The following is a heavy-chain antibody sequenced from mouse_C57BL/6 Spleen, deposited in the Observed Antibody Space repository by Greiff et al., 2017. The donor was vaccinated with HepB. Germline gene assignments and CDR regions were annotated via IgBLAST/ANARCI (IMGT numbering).Heavy chain of an antibody. J-gene: IGHJ4*01. V-gene: IGHV5-9*01. CDR1: GFTFSSYT. D-gene: IGHD1-1*01. Sequence: EVKLVESGGGLVKPGGSLKLSCAASGFTFSSYTMSWVRQTPEKRLEWVATISGGGGNTYYPDSVKGRFTISRDNAKNTLYLQMSSLRSEDTALYYCARQGYYGSSSTMDYWGQGTSVTVSS. CDR3: ARQGYYGSSSTMDY. CDR2: ISGGGGNT.